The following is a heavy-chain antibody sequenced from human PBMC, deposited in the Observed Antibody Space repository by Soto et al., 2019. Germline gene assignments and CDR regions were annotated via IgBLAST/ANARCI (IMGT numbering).Heavy chain of an antibody. Sequence: GSSVQVSCKASGYTFTSYGISWVRQAPGQGLEWMGWISAYNGNTNYAQKLQGRVTMTTATSTSTAYMELRSLRSDDTAVYYCARGRLEGYCSSTSCYPWAGYYYYYYGMDVWG. J-gene: IGHJ6*02. CDR3: ARGRLEGYCSSTSCYPWAGYYYYYYGMDV. CDR1: GYTFTSYG. D-gene: IGHD2-2*01. CDR2: ISAYNGNT. V-gene: IGHV1-18*04.